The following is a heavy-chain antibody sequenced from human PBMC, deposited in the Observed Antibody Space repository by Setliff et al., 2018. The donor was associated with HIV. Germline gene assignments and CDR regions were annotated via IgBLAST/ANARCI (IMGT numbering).Heavy chain of an antibody. J-gene: IGHJ4*02. CDR1: GYTLTELS. CDR2: FDPEDGES. Sequence: ASVKVSCKISGYTLTELSRHWVRQAPGKGLEWMGRFDPEDGESIYAQKVQGRVTMTTDTSTSTAYMELRSLRSDDTAVYYCARSEGQWLRPEGALCDYWGQGTLVTVSS. CDR3: ARSEGQWLRPEGALCDY. V-gene: IGHV1-24*01. D-gene: IGHD5-12*01.